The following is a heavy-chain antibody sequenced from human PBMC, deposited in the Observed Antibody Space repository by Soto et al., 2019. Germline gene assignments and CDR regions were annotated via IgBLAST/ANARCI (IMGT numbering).Heavy chain of an antibody. V-gene: IGHV4-31*11. D-gene: IGHD3-22*01. Sequence: LSLTCAVSGGSITSGAYYWTWIRQHPGKGLEWIAYIHYSGRTYYDPSLKSRVTISVDTSNNQFSLKLSSVTAADTAVYYCARYYFDSSGYSNWFDPWGQGTLVTVSS. CDR1: GGSITSGAYY. CDR3: ARYYFDSSGYSNWFDP. J-gene: IGHJ5*02. CDR2: IHYSGRT.